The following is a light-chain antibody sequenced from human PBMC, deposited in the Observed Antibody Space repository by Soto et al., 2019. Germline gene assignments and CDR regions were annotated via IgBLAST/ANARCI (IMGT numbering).Light chain of an antibody. CDR1: SSNIGSNY. CDR2: RNN. Sequence: VLTQPPSASGTPGQRVTISCSGSSSNIGSNYVYWYQQLPGTAPKLLIYRNNQRPSGVPGRFPGSKSGTSASLAISGLRSEDEADYYCAAWDDSLSEVFGTGTKVTVL. J-gene: IGLJ1*01. CDR3: AAWDDSLSEV. V-gene: IGLV1-47*01.